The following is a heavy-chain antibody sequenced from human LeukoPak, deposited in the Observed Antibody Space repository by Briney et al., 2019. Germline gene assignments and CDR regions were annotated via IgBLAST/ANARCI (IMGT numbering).Heavy chain of an antibody. V-gene: IGHV3-7*01. Sequence: GGSLRLSCAASGFTFSSYWMSWARQAPGTGLEWVANINQGGSVKYYVDSVKGRFTISRDDAKNSLYVQMNSLRDEDTAVYYCARVGYSGWNLEYWSQGTRVTVSS. CDR2: INQGGSVK. J-gene: IGHJ4*02. CDR1: GFTFSSYW. D-gene: IGHD5-12*01. CDR3: ARVGYSGWNLEY.